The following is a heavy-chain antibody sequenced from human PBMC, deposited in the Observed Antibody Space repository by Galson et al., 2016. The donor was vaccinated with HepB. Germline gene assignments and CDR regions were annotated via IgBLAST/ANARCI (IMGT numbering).Heavy chain of an antibody. D-gene: IGHD2-15*01. Sequence: SETLSLTCTVSGDSISSHYWSWIRQPAGKGLEWIGRIYTSGSTHYNPSLKSRVTMSVDTSKNQFSLKLTSVTAADTAVYYCAREGCSGGSCYSGYNWFDPWGQGTLVTVSS. CDR3: AREGCSGGSCYSGYNWFDP. V-gene: IGHV4-4*07. J-gene: IGHJ5*02. CDR1: GDSISSHY. CDR2: IYTSGST.